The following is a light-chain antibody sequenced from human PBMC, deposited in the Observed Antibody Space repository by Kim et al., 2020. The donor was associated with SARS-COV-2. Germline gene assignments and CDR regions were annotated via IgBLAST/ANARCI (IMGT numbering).Light chain of an antibody. CDR3: QKYNSAPFT. Sequence: ASVGDIVTITCQASQGISNSLALYQPKAGKAPKLLINGASTLRSGVPSRFSGSGSGTDFTLTIISLQPEDVATYYCQKYNSAPFTFGPGTKVDIK. CDR1: QGISNS. J-gene: IGKJ3*01. CDR2: GAS. V-gene: IGKV1-27*01.